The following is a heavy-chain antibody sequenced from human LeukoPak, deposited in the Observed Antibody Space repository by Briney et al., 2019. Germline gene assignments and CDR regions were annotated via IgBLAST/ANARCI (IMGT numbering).Heavy chain of an antibody. CDR1: GGTFSSYA. V-gene: IGHV1-69*05. Sequence: SVKVSCKASGGTFSSYAISWVRQAPGQGLEWMGRIIPIFGTANYAQKFQGRVTITTDESTSTAYMELSSLRSEDTAVYYCARDSQIYYRPYYFDYWGQGTLVTVSS. J-gene: IGHJ4*02. D-gene: IGHD3-22*01. CDR2: IIPIFGTA. CDR3: ARDSQIYYRPYYFDY.